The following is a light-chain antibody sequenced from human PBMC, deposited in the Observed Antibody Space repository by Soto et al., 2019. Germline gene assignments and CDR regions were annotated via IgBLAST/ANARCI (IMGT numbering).Light chain of an antibody. CDR3: SSYTNNYTLI. CDR2: DVT. J-gene: IGLJ2*01. V-gene: IGLV2-14*03. Sequence: QSALTQPASVSGSPGQSITLSCTGTSSDVGGYKFVSWHQQHPGKAPRLIIYDVTNRPSGVSSRFSGSKSGNTASLTISGLQAEDEADYYCSSYTNNYTLIFGGGTKVTVL. CDR1: SSDVGGYKF.